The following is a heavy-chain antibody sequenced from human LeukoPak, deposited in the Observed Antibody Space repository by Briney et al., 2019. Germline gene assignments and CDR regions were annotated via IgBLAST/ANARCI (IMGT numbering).Heavy chain of an antibody. CDR3: ARVGFGVEVAGRDAFDI. Sequence: SETLSLTCTVSGGSISSYYWSWIRQPPGKGLEWIGRIYTSGNTNYNPSLKSRVTMSVDTSKNQFSLKLRSVTAADTAVYYCARVGFGVEVAGRDAFDIWGQGTMVTVSS. CDR1: GGSISSYY. V-gene: IGHV4-4*07. D-gene: IGHD6-19*01. J-gene: IGHJ3*02. CDR2: IYTSGNT.